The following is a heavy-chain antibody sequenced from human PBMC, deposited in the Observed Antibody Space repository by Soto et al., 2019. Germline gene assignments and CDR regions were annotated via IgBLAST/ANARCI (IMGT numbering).Heavy chain of an antibody. Sequence: SETLSLTCDVSGASITTYYWSWIRQAPGKGLEWIGNVYHTGSTDYNSSLRSRVTISVDTSKNQFSLNMNSVTAADTAVYYCARRLFGSGWTLDSWGQGALVTVSS. CDR2: VYHTGST. V-gene: IGHV4-59*13. CDR1: GASITTYY. J-gene: IGHJ4*02. CDR3: ARRLFGSGWTLDS. D-gene: IGHD6-19*01.